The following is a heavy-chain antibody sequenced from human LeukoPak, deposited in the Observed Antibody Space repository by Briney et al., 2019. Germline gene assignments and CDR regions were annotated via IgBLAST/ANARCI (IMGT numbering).Heavy chain of an antibody. D-gene: IGHD5-12*01. CDR2: MNLNSGNT. J-gene: IGHJ6*03. CDR3: ARDIVATMGYYYYYYMDV. V-gene: IGHV1-8*03. CDR1: GYTFTSYD. Sequence: GASVKVSFKASGYTFTSYDINWVRQATGQGLEWMGWMNLNSGNTGYAQKFQGRVTITRNTSISPAYMELSSLRSEDTAVYYCARDIVATMGYYYYYYMDVWGKGTTVTVSS.